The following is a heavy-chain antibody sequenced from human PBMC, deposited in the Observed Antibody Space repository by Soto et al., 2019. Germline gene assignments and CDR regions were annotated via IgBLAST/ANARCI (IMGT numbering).Heavy chain of an antibody. J-gene: IGHJ4*02. CDR1: GGTFSSYT. CDR3: ARIPGYRSGWYADSLTSDY. Sequence: QVQLVQSGAEVKKPGSSVKVSCKASGGTFSSYTISWVRQAPGQGLEWMGRIIPILGIANYAQKFQGRVTITADKSTSTAYMELSSLRSEDTAVYYCARIPGYRSGWYADSLTSDYWGQGTLVTVSS. V-gene: IGHV1-69*02. D-gene: IGHD6-19*01. CDR2: IIPILGIA.